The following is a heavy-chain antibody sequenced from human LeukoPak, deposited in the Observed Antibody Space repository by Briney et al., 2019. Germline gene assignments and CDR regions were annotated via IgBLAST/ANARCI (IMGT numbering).Heavy chain of an antibody. Sequence: SETLSLTCTVSGGSISSSSYYWGWIRQPPGKGLEWIGSIYYSGSTYYNPSLKSRVTISVDTSESLFSLKLSSVTAADRAVYYCARHGGYAYAFDIWGQGTTVTVSS. CDR1: GGSISSSSYY. J-gene: IGHJ3*02. V-gene: IGHV4-39*01. CDR2: IYYSGST. CDR3: ARHGGYAYAFDI. D-gene: IGHD1-26*01.